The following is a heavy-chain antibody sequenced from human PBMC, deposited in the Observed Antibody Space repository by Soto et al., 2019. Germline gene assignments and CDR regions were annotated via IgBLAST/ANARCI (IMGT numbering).Heavy chain of an antibody. D-gene: IGHD3-9*01. V-gene: IGHV3-30-3*01. Sequence: QVQLVESGGDVVQPGRSLRLSCAASGSTFSSYDIHWVRQAPGKGLQWLAHISPDGNNAYYADSVKGRFTISRDNARNTIYLLVNSLRPEDWGVYHCVRVDGHGAFVIWGQGTLVTVS. CDR3: VRVDGHGAFVI. J-gene: IGHJ3*02. CDR1: GSTFSSYD. CDR2: ISPDGNNA.